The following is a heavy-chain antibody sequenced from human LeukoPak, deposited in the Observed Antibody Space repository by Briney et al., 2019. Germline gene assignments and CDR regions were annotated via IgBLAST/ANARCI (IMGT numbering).Heavy chain of an antibody. V-gene: IGHV4-39*01. CDR1: GGSISSGRYY. D-gene: IGHD5-18*01. CDR2: IFYTGST. Sequence: SETLSLTCTVSGGSISSGRYYWGWIRQPPGKGLEWIGSIFYTGSTYYNPSLKSRVTMSVDTSKNQFSLKLTSVTAADTAVYYCARRTGYGYGLIDYWGQGALVTVSS. J-gene: IGHJ4*02. CDR3: ARRTGYGYGLIDY.